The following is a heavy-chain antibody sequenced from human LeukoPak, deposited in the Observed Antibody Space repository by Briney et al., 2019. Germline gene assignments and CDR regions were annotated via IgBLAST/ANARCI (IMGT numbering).Heavy chain of an antibody. D-gene: IGHD3-22*01. CDR3: ARLVGLGSRGPPRFDP. V-gene: IGHV4-4*07. CDR1: GGSISSYY. CDR2: IYTSGST. Sequence: SETLSLTCTVSGGSISSYYWSWIRQPAGKGLEWIGRIYTSGSTTYNPSLKSRVTISVDTSKNQFSLKLSSVTAADTAVYYCARLVGLGSRGPPRFDPWGQGTLVTVSS. J-gene: IGHJ5*02.